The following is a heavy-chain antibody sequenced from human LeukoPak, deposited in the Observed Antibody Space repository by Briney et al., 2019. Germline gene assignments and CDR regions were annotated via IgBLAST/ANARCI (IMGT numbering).Heavy chain of an antibody. Sequence: ASVKVSCKASGYTFTGYYMHWVRQAPGQGLEWMGWINTNTGNPTYAQGFTGRFVFSLDTSVSTAYLQISSLKAEDTAVYYCARAGLERWDELDYWGQGTLVTVSS. CDR3: ARAGLERWDELDY. J-gene: IGHJ4*02. D-gene: IGHD1-26*01. V-gene: IGHV7-4-1*02. CDR2: INTNTGNP. CDR1: GYTFTGYY.